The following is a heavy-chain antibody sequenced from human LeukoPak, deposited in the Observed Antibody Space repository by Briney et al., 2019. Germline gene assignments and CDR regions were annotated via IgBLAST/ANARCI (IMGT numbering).Heavy chain of an antibody. Sequence: LETLSLTCIVSGIPLSNYYWNWIRQSPGKGLEGIGYIYYSGTTDYNPPPMSRVTMSIDQSRRQFSLERRSVTAADTAVYYCARGGVVGAMLRGINWFDPWGPGTLVAVSS. J-gene: IGHJ5*02. V-gene: IGHV4-59*01. D-gene: IGHD3-10*01. CDR3: ARGGVVGAMLRGINWFDP. CDR1: GIPLSNYY. CDR2: IYYSGTT.